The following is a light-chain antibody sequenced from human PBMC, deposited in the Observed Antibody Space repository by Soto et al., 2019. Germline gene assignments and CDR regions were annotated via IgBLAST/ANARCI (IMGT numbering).Light chain of an antibody. CDR3: QQYSRTPRT. J-gene: IGKJ1*01. CDR2: AAS. Sequence: DIVMTQSPATLSVSPGERVTLSCRSSQSVGSNLDWYHQKPGQAPRLLFYAASTWDTGLPARFSGSGSGTDFTLTISSLQSEDFAAYYCQQYSRTPRTFGQGTKVEIK. CDR1: QSVGSN. V-gene: IGKV3-15*01.